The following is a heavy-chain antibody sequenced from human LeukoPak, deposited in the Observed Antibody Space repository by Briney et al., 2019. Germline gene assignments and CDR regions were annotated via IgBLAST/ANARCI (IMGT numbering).Heavy chain of an antibody. Sequence: GXXLRLSCAASGFTFDDYAMHGVRQAPGKGLEWVSLISGDGGSTYYADSVKGGFTISRDNSKNSLYLQMNSLRTEDTALYYCAKDKYSGSYQDAFNIWGQGTMVTVSS. J-gene: IGHJ3*02. CDR2: ISGDGGST. CDR1: GFTFDDYA. D-gene: IGHD1-26*01. V-gene: IGHV3-43*02. CDR3: AKDKYSGSYQDAFNI.